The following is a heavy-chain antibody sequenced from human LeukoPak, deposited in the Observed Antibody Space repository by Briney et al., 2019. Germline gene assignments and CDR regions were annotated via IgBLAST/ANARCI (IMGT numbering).Heavy chain of an antibody. CDR3: AREERESAVTTHNWFDP. D-gene: IGHD4-17*01. CDR2: IYYSGST. V-gene: IGHV4-39*07. J-gene: IGHJ5*02. CDR1: GGSISSYY. Sequence: SETLSLTCTVSGGSISSYYWGWIRQPPGKGLEWIGSIYYSGSTYYNPSLKSRVTISVDTSKNQFSLKLSSVTAADTAVYYCAREERESAVTTHNWFDPWGQGTLVTVSS.